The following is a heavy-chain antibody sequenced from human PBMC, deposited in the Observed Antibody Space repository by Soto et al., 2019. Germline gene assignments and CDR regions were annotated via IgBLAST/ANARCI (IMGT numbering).Heavy chain of an antibody. Sequence: PSETLSLTCTVSGGSISSSSYYWGWIRQPPGKGLEWIGSIYYSGSTYYNPSLKSRVTVPVDTSKNQFSLKLSSVTAADTAVYYCARDCTNGVCYREFADYWGQGTLVTVSS. CDR3: ARDCTNGVCYREFADY. J-gene: IGHJ4*02. V-gene: IGHV4-39*01. CDR1: GGSISSSSYY. D-gene: IGHD2-8*01. CDR2: IYYSGST.